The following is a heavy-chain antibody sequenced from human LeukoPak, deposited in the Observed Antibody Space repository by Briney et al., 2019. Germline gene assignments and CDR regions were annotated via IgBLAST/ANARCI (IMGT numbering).Heavy chain of an antibody. Sequence: GESLKISCKGSGYSFTSYWIGWVRQMPGKGLEWMGIIYPGDSDTRYSPSFQGQVTISADKSISTAYLQWSSLKASDTAMYYCARAPSSITIFGVVTDAFDIWGQGTMVTVSS. CDR3: ARAPSSITIFGVVTDAFDI. CDR2: IYPGDSDT. D-gene: IGHD3-3*01. V-gene: IGHV5-51*01. J-gene: IGHJ3*02. CDR1: GYSFTSYW.